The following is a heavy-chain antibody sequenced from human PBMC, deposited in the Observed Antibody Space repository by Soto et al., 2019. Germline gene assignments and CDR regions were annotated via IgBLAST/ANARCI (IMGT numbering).Heavy chain of an antibody. Sequence: GGSLRLSCAASGFTFSSYAMSWVRQAPGKGLEWVSAISGSGGSTYYADSVKGRFTISRDNSKNTLYLQMNSLRAEDTAVYYCAKHLSDGFGELSYYYYGMDVWGQGTTVTVSS. CDR1: GFTFSSYA. CDR2: ISGSGGST. D-gene: IGHD3-10*01. V-gene: IGHV3-23*01. J-gene: IGHJ6*02. CDR3: AKHLSDGFGELSYYYYGMDV.